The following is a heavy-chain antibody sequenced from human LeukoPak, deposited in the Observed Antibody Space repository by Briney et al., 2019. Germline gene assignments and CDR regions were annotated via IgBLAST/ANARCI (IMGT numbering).Heavy chain of an antibody. CDR2: IYYSGCT. CDR1: GGSISSYY. CDR3: ARDTPYSSGWYDY. V-gene: IGHV4-59*01. Sequence: SETLSLTCTVSGGSISSYYWSWIRQPPGKGLEWIGYIYYSGCTNYNPSLKSRVTISVDTSKNQFSLKLSSVTAADTAVYYCARDTPYSSGWYDYWGQGTLVTVSS. D-gene: IGHD6-19*01. J-gene: IGHJ4*02.